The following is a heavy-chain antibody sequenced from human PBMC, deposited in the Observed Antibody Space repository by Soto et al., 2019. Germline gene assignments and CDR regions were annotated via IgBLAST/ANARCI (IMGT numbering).Heavy chain of an antibody. CDR3: ARSLIAVAGTGGVWFDP. CDR2: IIPIFGTA. Sequence: QVQLVQSGAEVKKPGSSVKVSCKASGGTFSSYAISWVRQAPGQGLEWMGGIIPIFGTANYAQKFQGRVTITADESTRTAYMELSSRRSEDTAVYYCARSLIAVAGTGGVWFDPWGQGTLVTVSS. J-gene: IGHJ5*02. CDR1: GGTFSSYA. D-gene: IGHD6-19*01. V-gene: IGHV1-69*01.